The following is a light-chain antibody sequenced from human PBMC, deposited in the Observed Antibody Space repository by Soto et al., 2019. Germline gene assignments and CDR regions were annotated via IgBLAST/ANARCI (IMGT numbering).Light chain of an antibody. CDR1: QSISSW. CDR3: QHYNSYPT. CDR2: KAS. Sequence: DIQITHSPXTXXXXXXDXXXXTXRASQSISSWLAWYQQKPGKAPKVLIYKASSLESGVPSRFSGSGSGTEFTLTISSLQPDDFATYYCQHYNSYPTFGQGTRLEIK. J-gene: IGKJ5*01. V-gene: IGKV1-5*03.